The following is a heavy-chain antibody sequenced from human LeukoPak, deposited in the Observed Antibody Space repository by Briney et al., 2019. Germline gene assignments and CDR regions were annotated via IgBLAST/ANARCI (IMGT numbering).Heavy chain of an antibody. CDR2: IKQDGSEK. D-gene: IGHD2-2*01. J-gene: IGHJ3*02. CDR3: ARTAGYSSIVFDI. Sequence: GGSLGLSCAASGFTFSSYWMSWVRQAPGKGLEWVANIKQDGSEKYYVDSVKGRFTISRDNAKNSLYLQMNSLRAEDTAVYNCARTAGYSSIVFDIWGQGTMVTVSS. V-gene: IGHV3-7*02. CDR1: GFTFSSYW.